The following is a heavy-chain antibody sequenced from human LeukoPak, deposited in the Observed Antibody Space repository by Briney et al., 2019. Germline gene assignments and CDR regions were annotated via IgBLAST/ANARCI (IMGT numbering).Heavy chain of an antibody. V-gene: IGHV3-21*01. CDR1: GFTFSSYS. J-gene: IGHJ5*02. CDR2: ISSSSSYI. CDR3: ARAHDILTGYPGWFDP. Sequence: GGSLRLSCAASGFTFSSYSMNWVRQAPGKGLEWVSSISSSSSYIYYADSVKGRFTISRDNAKNSLYLQMNSLRAEDTAVYYCARAHDILTGYPGWFDPWGQGTLVTVSS. D-gene: IGHD3-9*01.